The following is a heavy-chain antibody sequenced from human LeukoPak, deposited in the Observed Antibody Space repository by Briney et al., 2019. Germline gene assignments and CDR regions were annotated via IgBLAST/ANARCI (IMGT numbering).Heavy chain of an antibody. CDR2: INHSGST. CDR3: ARDPNSYGREGDY. V-gene: IGHV4-34*01. D-gene: IGHD5-18*01. CDR1: GGSISSYY. Sequence: SETLSLTCTVSGGSISSYYWSWIRQPPGKGLEWIGEINHSGSTNYNPSLKSRVTISVDTSKNQFSLKLSSVTAADTAVYYCARDPNSYGREGDYWGQGTLVTVSS. J-gene: IGHJ4*02.